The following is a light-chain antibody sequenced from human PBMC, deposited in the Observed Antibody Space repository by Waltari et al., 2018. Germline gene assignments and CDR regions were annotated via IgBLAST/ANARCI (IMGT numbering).Light chain of an antibody. CDR3: SSYTASRALEVL. J-gene: IGLJ2*01. V-gene: IGLV2-14*03. CDR2: DVS. CDR1: NSDVGDFDF. Sequence: QSALTQPASVSGSPGQSITISCTGTNSDVGDFDFVSWYQQHPGEAPKLLICDVSTRPPGVSHRFSGSKSGNTASLTISGLQAEDEADYYCSSYTASRALEVLFGGGTKLTVL.